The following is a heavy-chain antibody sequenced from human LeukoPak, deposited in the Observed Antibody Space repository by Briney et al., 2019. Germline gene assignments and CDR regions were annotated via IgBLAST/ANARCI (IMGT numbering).Heavy chain of an antibody. CDR2: INPNSGGT. Sequence: RASVKVSCKASGYTFTGYYMHWVRQAPGQGLEWMGWINPNSGGTNYAQKFQGRVTMTRDTSISTAYMELSRLRSDDTAVYYCARSNYCISTSCYLDYWGQGTLVTVSS. J-gene: IGHJ4*02. CDR1: GYTFTGYY. CDR3: ARSNYCISTSCYLDY. V-gene: IGHV1-2*02. D-gene: IGHD2-2*01.